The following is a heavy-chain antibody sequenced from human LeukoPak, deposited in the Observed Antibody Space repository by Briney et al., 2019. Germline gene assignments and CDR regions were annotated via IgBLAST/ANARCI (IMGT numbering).Heavy chain of an antibody. D-gene: IGHD3-22*01. V-gene: IGHV1-69*13. CDR1: GGTFSSYA. CDR2: VIPIFGTA. CDR3: TTYVPYYDRGGYHIHAFYI. Sequence: SVKVSCKASGGTFSSYAISWVRQAPGQGLEWMGGVIPIFGTANYAQKFQGRVTITADESTSTAYLELSSLRSDDTAVYYCTTYVPYYDRGGYHIHAFYIWGQGTMVTVSS. J-gene: IGHJ3*02.